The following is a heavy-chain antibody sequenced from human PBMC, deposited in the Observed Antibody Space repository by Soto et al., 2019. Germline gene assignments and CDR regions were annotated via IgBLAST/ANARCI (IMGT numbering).Heavy chain of an antibody. Sequence: QVQLQESGPGLVKPSQTLSLTCTVSGGSISSGGYYWSWLRQHPGKGLEWIGYIYYTGSTYYNPSLRSRVTLSVDTSKNQLSLKLSSVTAADTDVYYCARATKRYYFDYWGQGNLVTVSA. CDR1: GGSISSGGYY. D-gene: IGHD2-8*01. J-gene: IGHJ4*02. V-gene: IGHV4-31*03. CDR3: ARATKRYYFDY. CDR2: IYYTGST.